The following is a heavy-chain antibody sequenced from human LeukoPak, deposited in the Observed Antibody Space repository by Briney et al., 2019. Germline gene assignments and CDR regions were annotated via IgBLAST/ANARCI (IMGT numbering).Heavy chain of an antibody. CDR1: GFTFSDYY. J-gene: IGHJ6*02. CDR3: AREPLITMVRGVIITDGMDV. V-gene: IGHV3-11*05. CDR2: ISSSSYT. D-gene: IGHD3-10*01. Sequence: GGSLRLSCAASGFTFSDYYMSWIRQAPGKGLEWVSYISSSSYTNYADSVKGRFTISRDNAKNSLYLQMNSLRAEDTAVYYCAREPLITMVRGVIITDGMDVWGQGTTVTVSS.